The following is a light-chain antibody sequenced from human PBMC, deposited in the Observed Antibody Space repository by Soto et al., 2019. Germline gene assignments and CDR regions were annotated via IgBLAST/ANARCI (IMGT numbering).Light chain of an antibody. CDR2: EVS. CDR3: SSYTSSSIDYV. CDR1: SSDVGGYNY. V-gene: IGLV2-14*01. Sequence: SALTQRASVSGSPGQSITISCTGTSSDVGGYNYVSWYQQHPGKAPKLMIYEVSNRPSGVSNRFSGSKSGNTASLTISGLQAEDEADYYCSSYTSSSIDYVFGTGTKLTVL. J-gene: IGLJ1*01.